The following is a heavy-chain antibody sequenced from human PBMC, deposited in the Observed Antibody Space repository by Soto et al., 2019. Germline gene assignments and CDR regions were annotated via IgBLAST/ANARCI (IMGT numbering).Heavy chain of an antibody. CDR3: ARAFEYPLVQLDY. Sequence: QVTLKESGPVLVKPTETLTLTCTVSGFSLSNARMGVSWIRKPPGEALEWLAHIFSNDEKSYSTSLKSRLNISKDTSKSQVVLIMTNMDPVDTATCYCARAFEYPLVQLDYWGQGTLVTVSS. CDR2: IFSNDEK. J-gene: IGHJ4*02. V-gene: IGHV2-26*01. CDR1: GFSLSNARMG. D-gene: IGHD2-2*01.